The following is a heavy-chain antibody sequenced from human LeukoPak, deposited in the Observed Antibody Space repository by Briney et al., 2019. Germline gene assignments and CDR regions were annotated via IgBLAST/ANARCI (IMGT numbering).Heavy chain of an antibody. Sequence: ESLKISCKGSGYTFTNYWIGWVRQMPGKGLECMGIIYPGDSDTRYSPSFQGQVTISVDKSINTAYLQWSSLQASDSAMYYCARAGYSNRWDGVDYWGQGTQVIVSS. V-gene: IGHV5-51*01. CDR3: ARAGYSNRWDGVDY. CDR2: IYPGDSDT. J-gene: IGHJ4*02. D-gene: IGHD2/OR15-2a*01. CDR1: GYTFTNYW.